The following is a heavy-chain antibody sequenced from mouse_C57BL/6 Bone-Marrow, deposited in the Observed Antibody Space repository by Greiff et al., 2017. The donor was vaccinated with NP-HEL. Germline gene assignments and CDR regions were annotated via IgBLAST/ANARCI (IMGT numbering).Heavy chain of an antibody. D-gene: IGHD1-1*01. CDR1: GFTFSSYA. CDR3: TRGPHYYGSSYYFDY. Sequence: EVQLVESGEGLVKPGGSLKLSCAASGFTFSSYAMSWVRQTPEKRLEWVAYISSGGDYIYYADTVKGRFTISRDNARNTLYLQMSSLKSEDTAMYYCTRGPHYYGSSYYFDYWGQGTTRTVSS. CDR2: ISSGGDYI. J-gene: IGHJ2*01. V-gene: IGHV5-9-1*02.